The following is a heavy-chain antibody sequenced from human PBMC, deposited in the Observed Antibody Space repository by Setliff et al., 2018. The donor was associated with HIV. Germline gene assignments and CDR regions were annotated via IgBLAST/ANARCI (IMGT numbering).Heavy chain of an antibody. CDR3: AKNYFDTSGWSAVDY. D-gene: IGHD3-22*01. CDR2: INPNNGDT. CDR1: GYTFTSYD. V-gene: IGHV1-2*06. Sequence: ASVKVSCKASGYTFTSYDINWVRQAPGQGLEWMGRINPNNGDTNYAQKFQGRVTMTRDTSITTAYMEMTKLTSDDTAVYYCAKNYFDTSGWSAVDYWGQGTLVTVSS. J-gene: IGHJ4*02.